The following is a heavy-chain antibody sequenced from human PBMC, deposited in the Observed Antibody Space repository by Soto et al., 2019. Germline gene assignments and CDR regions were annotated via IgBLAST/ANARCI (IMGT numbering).Heavy chain of an antibody. CDR2: ISYSGST. Sequence: QLQLQESGPGLVKPSETLSLTCTVSGGSISSSSYYWGWIRQPPGKGLEWIGSISYSGSTYYNPSLKSRVTISVDTSKNQFSLTLSAVTAADTAVYSCARGVILWFGALGAFDIWGQGTMVTVSS. CDR3: ARGVILWFGALGAFDI. V-gene: IGHV4-39*01. D-gene: IGHD3-10*01. J-gene: IGHJ3*02. CDR1: GGSISSSSYY.